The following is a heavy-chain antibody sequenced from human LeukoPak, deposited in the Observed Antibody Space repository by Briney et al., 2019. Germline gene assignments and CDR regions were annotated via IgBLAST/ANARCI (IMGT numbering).Heavy chain of an antibody. V-gene: IGHV4-61*02. CDR1: GGSISSGRYY. Sequence: PSETLSLTCAVSGGSISSGRYYWSWIRQPAGKGLEWIGRMYTSGSADYNPSLKSRVTISLDTSKNLFSLRLSSVTAADTAVYYCVRDLRTTVVTPVDYWGQGTLVTVSS. D-gene: IGHD4-23*01. J-gene: IGHJ4*02. CDR2: MYTSGSA. CDR3: VRDLRTTVVTPVDY.